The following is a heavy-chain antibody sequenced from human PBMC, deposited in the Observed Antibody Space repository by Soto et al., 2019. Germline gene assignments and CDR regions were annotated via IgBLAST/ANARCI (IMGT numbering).Heavy chain of an antibody. J-gene: IGHJ4*02. CDR3: ARGVGASYYFDY. D-gene: IGHD1-26*01. CDR1: GYTNTSYG. Sequence: APVKVSCKASGYTNTSYGSSWVRQAPGQGLEWMGWISAYNGNTNYAQMLQGRVTMTTDTSTSTAYMELRSLRSDDTAVYYCARGVGASYYFDYWGQGTLVTVSS. V-gene: IGHV1-18*01. CDR2: ISAYNGNT.